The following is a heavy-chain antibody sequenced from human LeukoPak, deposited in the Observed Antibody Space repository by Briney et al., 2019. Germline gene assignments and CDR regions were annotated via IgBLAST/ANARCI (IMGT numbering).Heavy chain of an antibody. CDR1: GDSVSSNSAA. D-gene: IGHD2-2*01. Sequence: SQTLSLTCAISGDSVSSNSAAWNWIRQSPSRGLEWLGRTYYRSKWYKEYAVSVKSRITINPDTSKNQFSLQMNSVTPEDTAVYYCARSGYCSSTSCIGVYYYMDVWGKGTTVTISS. CDR3: ARSGYCSSTSCIGVYYYMDV. CDR2: TYYRSKWYK. J-gene: IGHJ6*03. V-gene: IGHV6-1*01.